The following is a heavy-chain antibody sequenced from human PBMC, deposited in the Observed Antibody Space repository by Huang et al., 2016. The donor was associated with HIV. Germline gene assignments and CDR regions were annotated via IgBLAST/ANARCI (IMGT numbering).Heavy chain of an antibody. J-gene: IGHJ4*02. CDR1: GYSFIDYW. CDR2: IYPRDSDT. D-gene: IGHD6-13*01. V-gene: IGHV5-51*01. Sequence: VQLVQSGAEMKNPGESLKISCQGSGYSFIDYWIGWLRQTPGKGLGWMGIIYPRDSDTKYSPSFQGLVTISTDNSIKTAYLQWVSLRASDTAIYYCARHEHTAVPDYWGQGTLITVSS. CDR3: ARHEHTAVPDY.